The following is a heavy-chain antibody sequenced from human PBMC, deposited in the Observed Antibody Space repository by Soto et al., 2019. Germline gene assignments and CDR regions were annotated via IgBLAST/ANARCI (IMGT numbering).Heavy chain of an antibody. Sequence: QVQLVQSGTEVKKPGASVKASCKTSGYSFTKYGLHWVRQAPGQRLEWMGWINPGNGDTKYSQKFQGRVTIPRDTSETTAYMELSSLRSEDSAVFYCARTDCSSPSCYNYYYYGMDVWGQGTTVTVSS. CDR3: ARTDCSSPSCYNYYYYGMDV. CDR2: INPGNGDT. D-gene: IGHD2-2*01. V-gene: IGHV1-3*01. CDR1: GYSFTKYG. J-gene: IGHJ6*02.